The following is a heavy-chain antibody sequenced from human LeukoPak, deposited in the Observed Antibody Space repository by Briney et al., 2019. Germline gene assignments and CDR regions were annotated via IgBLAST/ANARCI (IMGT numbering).Heavy chain of an antibody. J-gene: IGHJ4*02. CDR3: ARGGGEGIYAY. D-gene: IGHD5/OR15-5a*01. CDR2: IIPILGIA. V-gene: IGHV1-69*02. Sequence: ASVKVSCKASGYTFTSYYMYWVRQAPGQGLEWMGRIIPILGIANYAQKFQGRVTITADKSTSTAYMELSSLRSEDTAVYYCARGGGEGIYAYWGQGTLVTVSS. CDR1: GYTFTSYY.